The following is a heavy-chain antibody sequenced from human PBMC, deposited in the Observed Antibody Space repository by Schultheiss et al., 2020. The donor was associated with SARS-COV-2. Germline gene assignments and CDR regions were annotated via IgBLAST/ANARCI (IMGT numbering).Heavy chain of an antibody. CDR2: IYYSGST. V-gene: IGHV4-59*08. D-gene: IGHD6-6*01. CDR3: ARGLGSSSTDYWYFDL. Sequence: SQTLSLTCTVSGGSISSYYWSWIRQPPGKGLEWIGYIYYSGSTNYNPSLKSRVTMSVDTSKNQFSLKLSSVTAADTAVYYCARGLGSSSTDYWYFDLWGRGTLVTVSS. CDR1: GGSISSYY. J-gene: IGHJ2*01.